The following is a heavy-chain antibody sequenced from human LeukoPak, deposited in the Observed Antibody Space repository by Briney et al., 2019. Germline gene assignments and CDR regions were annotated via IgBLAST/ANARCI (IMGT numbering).Heavy chain of an antibody. CDR3: VRDEYGSESY. J-gene: IGHJ4*02. Sequence: GGSLRLSCAASGFTFSNYWMHWVRQAPGKGLVWVSRINSDGSRTTYADSVKGRFTISRDNAKNTLYLQMNSLRAQDTAVYYCVRDEYGSESYWGQGTLVTVSS. CDR1: GFTFSNYW. CDR2: INSDGSRT. D-gene: IGHD3-10*01. V-gene: IGHV3-74*01.